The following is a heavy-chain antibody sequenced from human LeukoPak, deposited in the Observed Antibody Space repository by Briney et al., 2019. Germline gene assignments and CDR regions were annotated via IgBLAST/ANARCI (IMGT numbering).Heavy chain of an antibody. V-gene: IGHV3-74*01. CDR3: ARVLSRGYSYGPHYYYYGMDV. J-gene: IGHJ6*02. CDR1: GFTFSSYW. D-gene: IGHD5-18*01. Sequence: GGSLRLSCAASGFTFSSYWMHWVRQAPGKGLVWVSRINSDGSSTSYADSVKGQFTISRDNAKNTLYLQMNSLRAEDTAVYYCARVLSRGYSYGPHYYYYGMDVWGQGTTVTVSS. CDR2: INSDGSST.